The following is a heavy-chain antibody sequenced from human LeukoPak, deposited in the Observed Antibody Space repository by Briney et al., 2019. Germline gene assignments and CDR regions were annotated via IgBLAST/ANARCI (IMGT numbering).Heavy chain of an antibody. V-gene: IGHV3-9*01. CDR2: ISWNSGSI. Sequence: PGGSLRLSCAASGFTFSSYAMHWVRQAPGKGLEWVSGISWNSGSIGYADSVKGRFTVSRDNAKNSLYLQMNSLRAEDTAVYYCARDDDYGDYWGQGTLVTVSS. CDR3: ARDDDYGDY. CDR1: GFTFSSYA. J-gene: IGHJ4*01.